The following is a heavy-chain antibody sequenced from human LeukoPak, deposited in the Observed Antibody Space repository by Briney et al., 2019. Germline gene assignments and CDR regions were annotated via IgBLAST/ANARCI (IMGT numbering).Heavy chain of an antibody. CDR2: TSSSASTI. J-gene: IGHJ4*02. CDR1: GFTFSDYY. CDR3: ARGIEAAGSLFDY. V-gene: IGHV3-11*04. Sequence: KSGGSLRLSCAASGFTFSDYYLSWIRQAPGKRLEWVSYTSSSASTINYADSVRGRFTISRDNAKNSLYLQMNSLRAEDTAVYYCARGIEAAGSLFDYWGQGTLVTVSS. D-gene: IGHD6-13*01.